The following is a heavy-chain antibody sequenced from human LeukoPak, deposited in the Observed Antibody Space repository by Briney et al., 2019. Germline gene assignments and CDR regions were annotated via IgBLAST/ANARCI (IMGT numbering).Heavy chain of an antibody. J-gene: IGHJ4*02. CDR2: ISYDGSNK. Sequence: PGGSLRLSCAASGFTFSSYGMHWVRQAPGKGLEWVAVISYDGSNKYYADSVKGRFTISRDNSKNTLYLQMNSLRAEDTAVYYCAKPDSQFDCWGQGTLVTVSS. CDR3: AKPDSQFDC. D-gene: IGHD3-22*01. CDR1: GFTFSSYG. V-gene: IGHV3-30*18.